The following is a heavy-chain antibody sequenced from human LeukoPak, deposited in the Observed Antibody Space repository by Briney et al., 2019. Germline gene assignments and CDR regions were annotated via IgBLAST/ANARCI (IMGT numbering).Heavy chain of an antibody. D-gene: IGHD3-16*02. CDR2: INPNSGGT. V-gene: IGHV1-2*02. CDR1: GYTFTGYC. CDR3: ARVLITFGGVIVPAFDY. J-gene: IGHJ4*02. Sequence: ASVKVSCKASGYTFTGYCMHWVRQAPGQGLEWMGWINPNSGGTNYAQKFQGRVTMTRDTSISTAYMELSRLRSDDTAVYYCARVLITFGGVIVPAFDYWGQGTLVTVSS.